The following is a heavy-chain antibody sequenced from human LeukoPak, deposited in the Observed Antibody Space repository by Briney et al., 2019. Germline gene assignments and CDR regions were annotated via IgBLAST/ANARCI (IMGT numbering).Heavy chain of an antibody. D-gene: IGHD4-17*01. CDR2: INPNSGGT. V-gene: IGHV1-2*02. CDR1: GYTFTGYY. J-gene: IGHJ4*02. CDR3: AYLGDPLYYFDY. Sequence: ASVKVPCKASGYTFTGYYMHWVRQAPGQGLEWMGWINPNSGGTNYAQKFQGRVTMTRDTSISTAYMELSRLRSDDTAVYYCAYLGDPLYYFDYWGQGTLVTVSS.